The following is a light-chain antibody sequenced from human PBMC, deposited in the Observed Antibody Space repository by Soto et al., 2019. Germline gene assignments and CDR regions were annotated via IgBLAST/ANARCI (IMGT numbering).Light chain of an antibody. Sequence: QLVLTQSSSASASLGSSVKLTCTLSSGHSSYIIAWHQQQPGKAPRYLMKFEGSGSYNKGSGVPDRFSGSSSGADRYLTISNLKSEDEADYYCETWDRNTRVFGGGTKLTVL. J-gene: IGLJ2*01. CDR1: SGHSSYI. V-gene: IGLV4-60*03. CDR3: ETWDRNTRV. CDR2: FEGSGSY.